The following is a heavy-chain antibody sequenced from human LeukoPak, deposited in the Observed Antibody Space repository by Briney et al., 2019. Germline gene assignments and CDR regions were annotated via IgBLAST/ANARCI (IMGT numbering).Heavy chain of an antibody. D-gene: IGHD6-19*01. Sequence: SETLSLTCTVSGGSISSSSYYWGWIRQPPGKGLEWIGSIYYSGSTYYNPSLKSRVTISVDTSKNQFSLKLSSVTAADTAVYYCARVARYSSGLFDYWGQGTLVTVSS. J-gene: IGHJ4*02. CDR2: IYYSGST. CDR1: GGSISSSSYY. CDR3: ARVARYSSGLFDY. V-gene: IGHV4-39*07.